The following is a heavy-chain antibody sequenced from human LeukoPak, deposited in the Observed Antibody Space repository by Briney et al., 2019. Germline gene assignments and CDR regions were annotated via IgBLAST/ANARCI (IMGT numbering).Heavy chain of an antibody. CDR1: GYTFTSYD. CDR2: MNPNSGNT. CDR3: ARCSGGSCGWFDP. D-gene: IGHD2-15*01. Sequence: ASVKVSCKASGYTFTSYDINWVRQATGQALEWMGWMNPNSGNTGYAQKFQGRVTITRNTSISTAYMELSSLRSEDTAVYYCARCSGGSCGWFDPWGQGTLVTVSS. J-gene: IGHJ5*02. V-gene: IGHV1-8*03.